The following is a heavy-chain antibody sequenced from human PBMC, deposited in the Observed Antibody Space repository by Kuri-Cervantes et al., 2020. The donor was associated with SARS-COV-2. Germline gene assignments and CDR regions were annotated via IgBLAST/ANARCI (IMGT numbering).Heavy chain of an antibody. D-gene: IGHD3-10*01. V-gene: IGHV3-30-3*01. CDR1: GFTFSSYA. CDR2: ISYDGSNK. J-gene: IGHJ5*02. CDR3: ARNNYGGSGSGNWFDP. Sequence: GGSLRLSCAASGFTFSSYAMHWVRQAPGKGLEWVAVISYDGSNKYYADSVKGRFTISRDNSKNTLYLQMNSLRAEDTAVYYCARNNYGGSGSGNWFDPWGQGTLVTDSS.